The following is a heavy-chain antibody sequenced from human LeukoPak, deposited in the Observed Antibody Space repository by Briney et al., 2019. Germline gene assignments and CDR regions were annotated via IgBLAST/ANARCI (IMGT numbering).Heavy chain of an antibody. J-gene: IGHJ4*02. Sequence: PGGSLRLSCAASGFTFSSYAMSWVRQAPGKGLEWVSAISGSGGSTYYADSVKGRFTISRDNSKNTLYLQMNSLRAEDTAVYYCANLDIVVVPAAIGLDYWGQGTLVTVSS. D-gene: IGHD2-2*02. CDR1: GFTFSSYA. CDR3: ANLDIVVVPAAIGLDY. CDR2: ISGSGGST. V-gene: IGHV3-23*01.